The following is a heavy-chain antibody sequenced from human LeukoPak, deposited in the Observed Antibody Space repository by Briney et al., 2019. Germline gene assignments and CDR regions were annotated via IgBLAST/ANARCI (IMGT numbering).Heavy chain of an antibody. V-gene: IGHV3-7*01. CDR1: GLTFSSYW. Sequence: GGSLRLSCAASGLTFSSYWMSWVRQAPGKGLEWVANIKQDGSEKYYVDSVKGRFTISRDNAKNSLYLQMNSLRAEDTAVYYCARDRDYYDTLFDPWGQGTLVTVSS. J-gene: IGHJ5*02. CDR3: ARDRDYYDTLFDP. CDR2: IKQDGSEK. D-gene: IGHD3-22*01.